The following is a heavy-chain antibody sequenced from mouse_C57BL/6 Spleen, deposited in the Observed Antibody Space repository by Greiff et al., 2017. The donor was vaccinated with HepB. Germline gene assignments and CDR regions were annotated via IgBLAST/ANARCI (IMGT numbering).Heavy chain of an antibody. D-gene: IGHD2-1*01. Sequence: QVHVKQPGAELVKPGASVKVSCKASGYTFTSYWMHWVKQRPGQGLEWIGRIHPSDSDTNYNQKFKGKATLTVDKSSSTAYMQLSSLTSEDSAVYYCALGTLYYGNYVNAYWGQGTLVTVSA. CDR2: IHPSDSDT. V-gene: IGHV1-74*01. CDR3: ALGTLYYGNYVNAY. J-gene: IGHJ3*01. CDR1: GYTFTSYW.